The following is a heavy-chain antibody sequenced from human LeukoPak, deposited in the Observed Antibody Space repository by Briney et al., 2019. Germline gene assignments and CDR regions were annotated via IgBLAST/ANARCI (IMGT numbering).Heavy chain of an antibody. CDR2: IHYSGST. J-gene: IGHJ4*02. CDR3: ARLGGYYDPPDY. Sequence: SETLSLTCTVSRGSISSSTYYWGWLRQPPGKGLEWIGTIHYSGSTYYNSSLKSRLTISVDTSKNQFSLRLSSVTAADTAVYYCARLGGYYDPPDYWGQGTLVTVSS. V-gene: IGHV4-39*01. CDR1: RGSISSSTYY. D-gene: IGHD3-22*01.